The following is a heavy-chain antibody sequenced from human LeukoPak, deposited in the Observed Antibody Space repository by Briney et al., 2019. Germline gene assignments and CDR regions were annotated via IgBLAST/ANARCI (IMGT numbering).Heavy chain of an antibody. CDR1: GGSISISTSY. Sequence: SETLSLTCTVSGGSISISTSYWGWSRQPPGKGLEWIGTIHHSGSTFDNPSLRSRIAMSVDTSKNQFSLKVTSVTAADTAVYYCARGPYSSNWYVDYWGQGTLVTVAS. D-gene: IGHD6-13*01. J-gene: IGHJ4*02. CDR3: ARGPYSSNWYVDY. V-gene: IGHV4-39*01. CDR2: IHHSGST.